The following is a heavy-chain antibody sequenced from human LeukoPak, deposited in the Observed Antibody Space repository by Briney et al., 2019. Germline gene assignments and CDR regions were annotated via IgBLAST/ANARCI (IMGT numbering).Heavy chain of an antibody. CDR3: AKVIKYSSSWYIDY. D-gene: IGHD6-13*01. J-gene: IGHJ4*02. V-gene: IGHV3-21*01. CDR2: ISGRSNYI. Sequence: GGSLRLSCAASGFTFSSYSMDWVRQAPGKGLEWVSFISGRSNYIYYADSVRGRFTISRDNVKTSLYLQMNSLRAEDTAVYYCAKVIKYSSSWYIDYWGQGTLVTVSS. CDR1: GFTFSSYS.